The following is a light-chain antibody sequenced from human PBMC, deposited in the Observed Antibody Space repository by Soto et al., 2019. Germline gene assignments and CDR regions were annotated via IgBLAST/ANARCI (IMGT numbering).Light chain of an antibody. CDR2: SAF. CDR1: QSISNN. V-gene: IGKV3-15*01. Sequence: EIVLTQSPATLSLSPGERATLSCRASQSISNNLAWYQQKPGQAPRLVIYSAFTRATGIPARFSGSGSETEFTLTISSLQSEDFAVYYCQQYNNWPLTFGQGTKVDI. CDR3: QQYNNWPLT. J-gene: IGKJ1*01.